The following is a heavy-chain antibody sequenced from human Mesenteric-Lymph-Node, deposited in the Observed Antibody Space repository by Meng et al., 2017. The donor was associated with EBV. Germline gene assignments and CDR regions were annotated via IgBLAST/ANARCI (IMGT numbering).Heavy chain of an antibody. V-gene: IGHV4-4*02. J-gene: IGHJ1*01. CDR3: AVLGKVVIGSD. CDR1: CASNRSSNW. D-gene: IGHD3-10*01. CDR2: VRHTGIT. Sequence: VHLREAGPERVKPSGTLSLTCCVSCASNRSSNWWTWVRQAPGKGMEWIGEVRHTGITNYNPSLKSRVSMSVDKSQNQFSLKLTSMTAADTAVYYCAVLGKVVIGSDWGQGTLVTVSS.